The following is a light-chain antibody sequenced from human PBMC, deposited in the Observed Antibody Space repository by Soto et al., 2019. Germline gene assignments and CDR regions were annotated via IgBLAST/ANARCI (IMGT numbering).Light chain of an antibody. CDR3: QVWDSSTPVI. CDR2: RID. V-gene: IGLV3-9*01. CDR1: NIATKN. J-gene: IGLJ2*01. Sequence: SYELTQPLSVSVALGQTARITCGGNNIATKNVHWYQQKPGQAPVLVIYRIDSRPSGIPERFSGSNSGNTATLTISRAQAGDEADYYCQVWDSSTPVIFGGGTKLTVL.